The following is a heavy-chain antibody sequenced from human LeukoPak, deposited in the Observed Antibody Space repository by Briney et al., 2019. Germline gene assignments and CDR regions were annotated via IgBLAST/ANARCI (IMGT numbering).Heavy chain of an antibody. CDR3: TKDGRVASAATRPTYYYGMDV. J-gene: IGHJ6*02. V-gene: IGHV3-21*01. CDR2: ISSRGSYI. D-gene: IGHD2-15*01. CDR1: GFAFSSYA. Sequence: PGGSLRLSCAASGFAFSSYAMSWVRQAPGKGLEWVSCISSRGSYIYYADSAKGRFTISRDNAKNSLYLQMNSLRAEDTAVYYCTKDGRVASAATRPTYYYGMDVWGQGTTVIVSS.